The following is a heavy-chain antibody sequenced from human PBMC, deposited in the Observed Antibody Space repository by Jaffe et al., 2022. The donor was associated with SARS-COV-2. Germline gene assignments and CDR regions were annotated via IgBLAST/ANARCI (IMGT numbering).Heavy chain of an antibody. J-gene: IGHJ4*02. CDR2: ISYDGSNK. CDR3: ASRGWVEQQLYFDY. V-gene: IGHV3-30*04. D-gene: IGHD6-13*01. CDR1: GFTFSSYA. Sequence: QVQLVESGGGVVQPGRSLRLSCAASGFTFSSYAMHWVRQAPGKGLEWVAVISYDGSNKYYADSVKGRFTISRDNSKNTLYLQMNSLRAEDTAVYYCASRGWVEQQLYFDYWGQGTLVTVSS.